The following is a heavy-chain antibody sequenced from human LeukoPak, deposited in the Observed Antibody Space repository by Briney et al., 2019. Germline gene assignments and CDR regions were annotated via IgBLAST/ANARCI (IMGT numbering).Heavy chain of an antibody. V-gene: IGHV3-11*04. CDR3: ARVRLGDPLNYYYYMDV. CDR2: ISSSGSTI. J-gene: IGHJ6*03. D-gene: IGHD3-16*01. Sequence: PGGSLRLSCAASGFTFCDYYMSWIRQAPGKGLEWVSYISSSGSTIYYADSVKGRFTISRDNAKNSLYLQMNSLRAEGTAVYYCARVRLGDPLNYYYYMDVWGKGTTVTVSS. CDR1: GFTFCDYY.